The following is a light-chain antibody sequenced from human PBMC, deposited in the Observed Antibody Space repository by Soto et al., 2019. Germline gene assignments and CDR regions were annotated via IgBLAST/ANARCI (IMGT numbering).Light chain of an antibody. CDR3: QQYGWYT. Sequence: EIVLTQSPGTLSLSPGERATLSCRASQSVSRSDLAWSQQKPGQAHRLLIYGASSWATGTADRFSGIGSSKDFSLTVSRLETKDLAVYVCQQYGWYTVGQGTKLEIK. CDR1: QSVSRSD. V-gene: IGKV3-20*01. CDR2: GAS. J-gene: IGKJ2*01.